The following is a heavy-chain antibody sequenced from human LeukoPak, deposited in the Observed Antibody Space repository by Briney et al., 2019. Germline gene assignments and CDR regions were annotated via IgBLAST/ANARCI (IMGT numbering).Heavy chain of an antibody. J-gene: IGHJ6*02. V-gene: IGHV1-69*13. D-gene: IGHD3-16*01. Sequence: ASVKVSCKASGGTFSSYAISWVRQAPGQGLEWMGGIIPIFGTANYAQKFQGRVTITADESTSIAYMELSSLRSEDTAVYYCARVQFAVENGMDVWGQGTTVTVSS. CDR3: ARVQFAVENGMDV. CDR2: IIPIFGTA. CDR1: GGTFSSYA.